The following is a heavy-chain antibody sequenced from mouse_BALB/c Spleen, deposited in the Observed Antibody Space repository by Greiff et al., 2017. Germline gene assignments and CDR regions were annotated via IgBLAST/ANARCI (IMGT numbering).Heavy chain of an antibody. CDR1: GFNIKDTY. D-gene: IGHD1-1*01. J-gene: IGHJ4*01. Sequence: VQLKQSGAELVKPGASVKLSCTASGFNIKDTYMHWVKQRPEQGLEWIGRIDPANGNTKYDPKFQGKATITADTSSNTAYLQLSSLTSEDTAVYYCARRGSSYVRAMDYWGQGTSVTVSS. CDR2: IDPANGNT. V-gene: IGHV14-3*02. CDR3: ARRGSSYVRAMDY.